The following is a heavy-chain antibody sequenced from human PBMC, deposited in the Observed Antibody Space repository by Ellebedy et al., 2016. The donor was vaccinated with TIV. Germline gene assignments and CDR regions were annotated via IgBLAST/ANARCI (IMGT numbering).Heavy chain of an antibody. D-gene: IGHD1-26*01. CDR1: GFTFSGYA. J-gene: IGHJ6*02. V-gene: IGHV3-23*01. CDR2: INNGGRTT. Sequence: PGGSLRLSCVASGFTFSGYAMSWVRQAPGKGLEWVSGINNGGRTTSYADSVKGRFTISSDNSRSTLYLQMNSLRAEDSAVYYCAKDMVFGDGKWEMDVWGQGTTVTVSS. CDR3: AKDMVFGDGKWEMDV.